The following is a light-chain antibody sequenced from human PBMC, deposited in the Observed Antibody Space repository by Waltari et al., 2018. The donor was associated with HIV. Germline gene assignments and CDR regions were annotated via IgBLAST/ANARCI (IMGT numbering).Light chain of an antibody. Sequence: EIVLTQSPATLSVSPGERATLSCRASQSVRSLLAWYQQKPGQAPRLLIYDAFNRATGTPARFSGSASGTDFTITISSLAPEDFAVYYCQQRSNWPLTFGGGTKVEIK. CDR1: QSVRSL. J-gene: IGKJ4*01. CDR2: DAF. CDR3: QQRSNWPLT. V-gene: IGKV3-11*01.